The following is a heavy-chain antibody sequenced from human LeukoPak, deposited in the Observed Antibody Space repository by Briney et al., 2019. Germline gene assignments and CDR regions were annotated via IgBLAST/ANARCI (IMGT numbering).Heavy chain of an antibody. CDR1: GFTFSSYA. J-gene: IGHJ4*02. CDR2: ITGIDDAT. Sequence: GGSLRLSCAASGFTFSSYAMTWVRQAPGKGLEWVSTITGIDDATYYAGSVKGRFTISRDYSRNTVYLQLNSLRAEDSAMYYCAKGPRVNSGYHPDYWGQGTLVTVSS. CDR3: AKGPRVNSGYHPDY. V-gene: IGHV3-23*01. D-gene: IGHD3-22*01.